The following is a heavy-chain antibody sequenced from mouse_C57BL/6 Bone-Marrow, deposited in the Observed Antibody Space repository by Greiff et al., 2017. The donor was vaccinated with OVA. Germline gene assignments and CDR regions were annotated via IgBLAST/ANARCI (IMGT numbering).Heavy chain of an antibody. J-gene: IGHJ3*01. CDR1: GYTFTSYW. CDR3: ARVGDLPFAY. D-gene: IGHD5-1*01. V-gene: IGHV1-64*01. CDR2: IHPNSGST. Sequence: QVQLQQPGAELVKPGASVKLSCKASGYTFTSYWMHWVKQRPGQGLEWIGMIHPNSGSTNYNEKFKSKATLTVDKSSSTAYMQLSILTSEDSAVYDCARVGDLPFAYWGQGTLVTVSA.